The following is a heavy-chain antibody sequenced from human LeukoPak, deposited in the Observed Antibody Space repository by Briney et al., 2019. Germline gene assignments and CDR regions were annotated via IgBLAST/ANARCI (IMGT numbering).Heavy chain of an antibody. D-gene: IGHD1-1*01. CDR2: ISSSGSTI. J-gene: IGHJ6*02. Sequence: PGGSLRLSCAASGFTFSDYYMSWIRQAPGKGLEWVSYISSSGSTIYYADSVKGRFTISRDNAKNSLYLQMNSLRAEDTAVYYCARDQQTKYYYYYYGMDVWGQGTTVTVSS. CDR1: GFTFSDYY. CDR3: ARDQQTKYYYYYYGMDV. V-gene: IGHV3-11*01.